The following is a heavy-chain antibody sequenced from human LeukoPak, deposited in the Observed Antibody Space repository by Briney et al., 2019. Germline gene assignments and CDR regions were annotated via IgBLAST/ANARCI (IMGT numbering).Heavy chain of an antibody. CDR3: ARYTSVSAPGWFDY. J-gene: IGHJ4*02. CDR2: IKQDGNEQ. Sequence: PGGSLRLSCAASGFTFSIYWMSWVRQAPGEGLEWVANIKQDGNEQYYVDSAKGRFTISRDNVKNSMYLQMNSLRAEDTAMYFCARYTSVSAPGWFDYWGQGTLVTVS. D-gene: IGHD5-24*01. V-gene: IGHV3-7*01. CDR1: GFTFSIYW.